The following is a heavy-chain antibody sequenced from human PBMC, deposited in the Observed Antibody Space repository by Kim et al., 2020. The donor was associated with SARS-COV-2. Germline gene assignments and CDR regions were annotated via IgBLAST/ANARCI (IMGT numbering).Heavy chain of an antibody. D-gene: IGHD3-3*01. J-gene: IGHJ6*02. CDR1: GGSISSYY. V-gene: IGHV4-59*08. Sequence: SETLSLTCTVSGGSISSYYWSWIRQPPGKGLEWIGYIYYSGSTNYNPSLKSRITISGDTSKNQFSLKLSSVTAADKAVYYCARHLNDFWSGYYTNYYYYGMDAWGQGTTVTVSS. CDR2: IYYSGST. CDR3: ARHLNDFWSGYYTNYYYYGMDA.